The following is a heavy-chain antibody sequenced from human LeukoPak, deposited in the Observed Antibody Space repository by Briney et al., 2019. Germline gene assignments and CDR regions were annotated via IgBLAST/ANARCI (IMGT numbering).Heavy chain of an antibody. CDR2: ISGSGGST. Sequence: GGSLRLSCAASGFTVRTNYMSWVRQAPGKGLEWVSAISGSGGSTYYADSVKGRFTISRDNSKNTLYLQMNSLRAEDTAVYYCAKSPEYGSGSFFDYWGQGTLVTVSS. CDR1: GFTVRTNY. J-gene: IGHJ4*02. D-gene: IGHD3-10*01. CDR3: AKSPEYGSGSFFDY. V-gene: IGHV3-23*01.